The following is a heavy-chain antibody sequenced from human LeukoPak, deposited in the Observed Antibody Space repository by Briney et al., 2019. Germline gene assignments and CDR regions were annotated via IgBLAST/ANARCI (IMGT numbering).Heavy chain of an antibody. Sequence: PGGSLRLSCAASGFTFSSYAMHWVRQAPGKGLEWVAVISYDGSNKYYADSVKGRFTISRDNSKNTLYLQMNSLRAEDTAVYYCARDGSGSYTFGYWGQGTLVTVSS. CDR1: GFTFSSYA. D-gene: IGHD3-10*01. V-gene: IGHV3-30-3*01. CDR2: ISYDGSNK. CDR3: ARDGSGSYTFGY. J-gene: IGHJ4*02.